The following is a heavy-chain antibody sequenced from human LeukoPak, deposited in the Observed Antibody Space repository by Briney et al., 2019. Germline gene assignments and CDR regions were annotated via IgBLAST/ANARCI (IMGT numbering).Heavy chain of an antibody. D-gene: IGHD5-18*01. Sequence: SQTLSLTCAISGDSVSSNSAAWNWIRKSPSRGLEWLGRTYYRSKWYNDYAASVKSRISISPDTSKNQFSLQLNSVTPEDTAVYYCFREYTYGRMDYWGQGTLVTVSS. CDR1: GDSVSSNSAA. CDR2: TYYRSKWYN. CDR3: FREYTYGRMDY. J-gene: IGHJ4*02. V-gene: IGHV6-1*01.